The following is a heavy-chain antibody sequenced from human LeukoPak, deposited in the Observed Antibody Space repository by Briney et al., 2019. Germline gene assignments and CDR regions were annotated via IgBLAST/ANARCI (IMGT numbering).Heavy chain of an antibody. V-gene: IGHV3-30-3*01. CDR1: GFTFSSYA. CDR3: ATGDYYDGSGYYQFYFDF. J-gene: IGHJ4*02. D-gene: IGHD3-22*01. CDR2: ISYDGGNK. Sequence: GGSLRLSCAASGFTFSSYAMHWVRQAPGKGLEWVAVISYDGGNKYYADAVKGRFTISRDNSKNTLYLQMNSLRAEDTAVYYCATGDYYDGSGYYQFYFDFWGQGTLVTVSS.